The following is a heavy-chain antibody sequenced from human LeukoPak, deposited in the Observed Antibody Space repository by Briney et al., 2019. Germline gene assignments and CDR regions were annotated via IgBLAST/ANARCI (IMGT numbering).Heavy chain of an antibody. V-gene: IGHV4-28*04. J-gene: IGHJ5*01. D-gene: IGHD3-10*01. CDR1: IYSNRLSNW. Sequence: PSDTLSLTCAVSIYSNRLSNWLGSIRPPPGKGLEWIDYIHHSGSTLYNPPLKRRDTMPVDTPKNQFSLKLNSVTAVDTGVYYWSRYGSVREEDW. CDR3: SRYGSVREEDW. CDR2: IHHSGST.